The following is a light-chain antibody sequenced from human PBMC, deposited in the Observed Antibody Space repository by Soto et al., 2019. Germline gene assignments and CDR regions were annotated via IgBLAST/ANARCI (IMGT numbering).Light chain of an antibody. CDR2: SVS. J-gene: IGKJ1*01. CDR1: QSVNSW. Sequence: DIQMTQSPSTLSAYVGDRVTITCRASQSVNSWLAWYQQKPGRAPKLLIYSVSNLDSGVPSRFSGSGSGTEFTLTISSLQPDDFATYYCQQFSSCSRTFGQGTKVEMK. CDR3: QQFSSCSRT. V-gene: IGKV1-5*01.